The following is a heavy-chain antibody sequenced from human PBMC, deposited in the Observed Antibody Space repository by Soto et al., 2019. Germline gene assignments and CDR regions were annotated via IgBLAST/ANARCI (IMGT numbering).Heavy chain of an antibody. Sequence: SVTLSLTCTVSGGYISSGDYYWSWIRQPSGKGLECIGYIYYSWSTYYNPSLKSRVTISVDTSKNQFSLKLSSVTAADLAAYSCASGRPVGSRLDPWGQGTLVTVSS. J-gene: IGHJ5*02. CDR1: GGYISSGDYY. CDR2: IYYSWST. CDR3: ASGRPVGSRLDP. V-gene: IGHV4-30-4*08. D-gene: IGHD6-13*01.